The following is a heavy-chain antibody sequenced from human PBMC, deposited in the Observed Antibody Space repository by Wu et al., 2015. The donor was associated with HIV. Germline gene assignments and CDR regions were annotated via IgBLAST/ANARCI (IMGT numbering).Heavy chain of an antibody. V-gene: IGHV1-46*03. Sequence: QVQLVQSGAEVKKPGASVKVSCKASGYTFTSYYMHWVRQAPGQGLEWMGIINPSGGSTSYAQKFQGRVTMTRDTSTSTVYMELSSLRSEDTAVYYCARAGGYIVVVPAAHPDYYYMDVWGQRDHGHRLL. CDR2: INPSGGST. D-gene: IGHD2-2*01. CDR1: GYTFTSYY. CDR3: ARAGGYIVVVPAAHPDYYYMDV. J-gene: IGHJ6*03.